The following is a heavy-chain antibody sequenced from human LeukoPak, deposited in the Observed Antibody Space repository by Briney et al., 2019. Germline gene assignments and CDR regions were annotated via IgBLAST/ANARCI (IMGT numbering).Heavy chain of an antibody. D-gene: IGHD6-19*01. V-gene: IGHV3-7*01. CDR3: ARVYSSGWYEGFDY. CDR1: GFTFSSYW. CDR2: IKQDGSEK. Sequence: HPGGSLRLSCAASGFTFSSYWMSWVRQAPGKGLEWVANIKQDGSEKYYVDSVKGRFTISRDNAKNSLYLQMNSLRAEDTAVYYCARVYSSGWYEGFDYWGQGTLVTVSS. J-gene: IGHJ4*02.